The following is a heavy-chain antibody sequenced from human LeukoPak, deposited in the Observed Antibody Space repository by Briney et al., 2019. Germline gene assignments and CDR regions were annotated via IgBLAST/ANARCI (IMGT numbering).Heavy chain of an antibody. D-gene: IGHD2-21*02. V-gene: IGHV3-23*01. J-gene: IGHJ4*02. CDR1: GFTFSTYA. Sequence: GGSLRLSCAASGFTFSTYAMGWVRQAPGKGLEWVSSIKGGGGDPFYADSVRGRFTISRDNSKNTLFLQLNSLRAEDTAVYYCAKGGHDFNPFYWWGQGTLVTVSS. CDR2: IKGGGGDP. CDR3: AKGGHDFNPFYW.